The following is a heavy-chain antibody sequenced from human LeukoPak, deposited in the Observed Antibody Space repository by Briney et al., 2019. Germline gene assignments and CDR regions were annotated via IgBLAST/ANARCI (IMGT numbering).Heavy chain of an antibody. Sequence: GGSLRLSCVASGFTFSSHGIHWVRQAPGKGLEWVAVISFDGSNKYFADSVKGRFTISRDNAKNSLYLQMNSLRAEDTAVYYCTVTTAEYFQHWGQGTLVTVSS. D-gene: IGHD4-17*01. CDR1: GFTFSSHG. CDR3: TVTTAEYFQH. CDR2: ISFDGSNK. J-gene: IGHJ1*01. V-gene: IGHV3-30*03.